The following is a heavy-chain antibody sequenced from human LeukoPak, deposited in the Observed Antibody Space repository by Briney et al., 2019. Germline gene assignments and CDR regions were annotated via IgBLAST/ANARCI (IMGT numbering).Heavy chain of an antibody. CDR1: GFSFSSYG. CDR3: ARTVAGLYYFDY. Sequence: GGSLRLSCAASGFSFSSYGMHWVRQAPGKGLEWVAVIWYDGSSQYYADSVKGRFTISRDNSKNTLFLQMNSLRVEDTAVYYCARTVAGLYYFDYWGQGTLVTVSS. V-gene: IGHV3-33*01. CDR2: IWYDGSSQ. D-gene: IGHD6-19*01. J-gene: IGHJ4*02.